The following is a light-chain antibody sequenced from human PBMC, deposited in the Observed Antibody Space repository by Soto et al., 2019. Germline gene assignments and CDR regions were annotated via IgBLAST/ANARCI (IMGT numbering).Light chain of an antibody. J-gene: IGKJ2*01. CDR2: GAS. CDR3: QQYGSSLYT. V-gene: IGKV3-20*01. Sequence: EIVLTQSPGTLSLSPGERATLSCRASQSVSSSYLAWYQQKPGQAPRLLFDGASSRATGIPDRCSGSGSGTDFTLTISKLEPEDFAVYYCQQYGSSLYTFGQGTKLEIK. CDR1: QSVSSSY.